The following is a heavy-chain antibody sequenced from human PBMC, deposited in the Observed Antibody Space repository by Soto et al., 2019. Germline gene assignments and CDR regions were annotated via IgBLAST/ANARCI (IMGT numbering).Heavy chain of an antibody. V-gene: IGHV3-23*01. Sequence: EVQLLESGGGLVQPGGSLRLSCAASGFTVTTHDMSWVRQAPGKGLEWVSSISGTDGRTYYADSVKGRCTISRDNSKNTLYLQLSSLRADDTAVYYCARYYYPSGSHWFDPWGRGTLVTVSS. CDR1: GFTVTTHD. CDR3: ARYYYPSGSHWFDP. CDR2: ISGTDGRT. D-gene: IGHD3-10*01. J-gene: IGHJ5*02.